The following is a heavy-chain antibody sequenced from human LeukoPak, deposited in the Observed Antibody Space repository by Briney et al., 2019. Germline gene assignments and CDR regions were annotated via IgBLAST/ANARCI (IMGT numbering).Heavy chain of an antibody. CDR1: GFTFSSNG. Sequence: GRSLRLSCAASGFTFSSNGMHWVRQAPGKGLEWVAVIWYDGSNKYYADSVKGRFTISRDNSQNTLYLQMNSLRVEDTAVYYCAQDTGLAGATRHYFDYWGQGTLVTVAS. J-gene: IGHJ4*02. CDR3: AQDTGLAGATRHYFDY. D-gene: IGHD1-26*01. V-gene: IGHV3-33*06. CDR2: IWYDGSNK.